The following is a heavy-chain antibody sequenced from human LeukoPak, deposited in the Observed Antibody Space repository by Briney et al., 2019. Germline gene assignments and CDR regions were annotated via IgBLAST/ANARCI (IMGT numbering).Heavy chain of an antibody. D-gene: IGHD2-2*01. CDR1: GGSISSYY. J-gene: IGHJ5*02. CDR2: IYHSGST. V-gene: IGHV4-59*12. CDR3: ARGRPYAPSNWFDP. Sequence: SETLSLTCTVSGGSISSYYWSWIRQPPGKGLEWIGYIYHSGSTYYNPSLKSRVTISVDRSKNQFSLKLSSVTAADTAVYYCARGRPYAPSNWFDPWGQGTLVTVSS.